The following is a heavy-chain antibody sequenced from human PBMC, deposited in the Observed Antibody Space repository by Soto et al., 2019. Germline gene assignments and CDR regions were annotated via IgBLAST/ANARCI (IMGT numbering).Heavy chain of an antibody. J-gene: IGHJ5*02. CDR3: AGGFYDFWSGYPHPRGWFDP. CDR1: GFAFGNAW. D-gene: IGHD3-3*01. Sequence: AGGSLRLSCAGSGFAFGNAWINWVRQAPGKGLEWVSRIKTDGSSTGYADSVKGRFTISRDNAKNSLYLQMNSLRAEDTAVYYCAGGFYDFWSGYPHPRGWFDPWGQGTLVTVSS. CDR2: IKTDGSST. V-gene: IGHV3-74*01.